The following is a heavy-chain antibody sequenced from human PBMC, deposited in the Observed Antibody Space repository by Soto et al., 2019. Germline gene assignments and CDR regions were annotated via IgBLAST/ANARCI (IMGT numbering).Heavy chain of an antibody. CDR2: ISYDGSNK. D-gene: IGHD1-26*01. Sequence: GGSLRLSCAASGLTFSSYGMHWVRQAPGKGLEWVAVISYDGSNKYYADSVKGRFTISRDNSKNTLYLQMNSLRAEDTAVYYCANNKVGATLDYWGQGTLVTVSS. CDR3: ANNKVGATLDY. V-gene: IGHV3-30*18. J-gene: IGHJ4*02. CDR1: GLTFSSYG.